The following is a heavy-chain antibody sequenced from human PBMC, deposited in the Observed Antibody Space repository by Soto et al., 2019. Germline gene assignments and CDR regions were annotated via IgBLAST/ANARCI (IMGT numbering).Heavy chain of an antibody. J-gene: IGHJ4*02. Sequence: PGGSLRLSCAASGFTFSSYGMHWVRQAPGKGLEWVAVIWYDGSNKYYAVSVKGRFTISRDNSKNTLYLQMNSLRAEDTAVYYCAREMRYDFWSGYNDYWGQGTLVTVSS. D-gene: IGHD3-3*01. CDR2: IWYDGSNK. CDR1: GFTFSSYG. CDR3: AREMRYDFWSGYNDY. V-gene: IGHV3-33*01.